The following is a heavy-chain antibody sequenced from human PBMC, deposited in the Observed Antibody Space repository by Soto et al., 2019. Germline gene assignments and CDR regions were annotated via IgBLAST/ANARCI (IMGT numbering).Heavy chain of an antibody. CDR3: AHSPSSKYCRSTSCYGGGFDY. Sequence: QVTLKESGNTLVKPTQTLTLTCTFSGFSVSTSGVGVGWIRQPPGKALEWLALIYWDDDKRYSPSLKSRLTITKDTSKNQVVLTMTNMDPVDTATYYCAHSPSSKYCRSTSCYGGGFDYWGQGTLVTVSS. V-gene: IGHV2-5*02. CDR2: IYWDDDK. CDR1: GFSVSTSGVG. J-gene: IGHJ4*02. D-gene: IGHD2-2*01.